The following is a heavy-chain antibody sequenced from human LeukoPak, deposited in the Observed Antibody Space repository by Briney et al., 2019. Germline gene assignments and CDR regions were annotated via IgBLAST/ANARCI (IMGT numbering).Heavy chain of an antibody. D-gene: IGHD5-12*01. CDR3: ARGGWRVATTDYYFDY. J-gene: IGHJ4*02. V-gene: IGHV4-31*03. CDR1: GGSISSGGYY. Sequence: SETLSLTCTVSGGSISSGGYYWSWIRQHPGKGLEWIGYIYYSGSTYYNPSLKSRVTISVDRTKNQFSLRLSSVTAADTAVYYCARGGWRVATTDYYFDYWGQGTLVTVSS. CDR2: IYYSGST.